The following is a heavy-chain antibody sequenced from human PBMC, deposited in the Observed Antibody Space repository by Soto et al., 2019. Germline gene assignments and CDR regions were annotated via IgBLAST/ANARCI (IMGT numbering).Heavy chain of an antibody. Sequence: GGSLRLSCAASGFTFSSYAMSWVRQAPGKGLEWVSAISGSGGSTYYADSVKGRFTITRENSKNTLYLQMNSLRAEDTAVYYCAKDAGSGEDAFDIWGQGTMVTVSS. CDR1: GFTFSSYA. D-gene: IGHD3-10*01. V-gene: IGHV3-23*01. CDR2: ISGSGGST. J-gene: IGHJ3*02. CDR3: AKDAGSGEDAFDI.